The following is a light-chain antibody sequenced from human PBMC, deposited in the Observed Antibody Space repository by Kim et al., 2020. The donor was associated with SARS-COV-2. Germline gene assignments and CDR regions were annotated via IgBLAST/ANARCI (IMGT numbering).Light chain of an antibody. J-gene: IGLJ2*01. CDR2: QDS. CDR1: KLGDKY. Sequence: SGAPGQTASITCSGDKLGDKYACWYQQKPGQSPVLVIYQDSKRPSGSPERFSGSNSGNTATLTISGTQAMDEADYYCQAWDNSTGVFGGGTQLTVL. V-gene: IGLV3-1*01. CDR3: QAWDNSTGV.